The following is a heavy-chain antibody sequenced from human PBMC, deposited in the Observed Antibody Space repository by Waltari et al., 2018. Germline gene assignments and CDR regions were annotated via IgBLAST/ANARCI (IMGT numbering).Heavy chain of an antibody. V-gene: IGHV3-74*03. CDR3: ANHRPGGLGMEV. J-gene: IGHJ6*02. Sequence: EGQLVESGGDLVQPGGSLRLPCAASGFPFSNFFMHGVRQAPGKGLEWVSRIKTDGSGTTYADSVQGRFTISRDNVKNTLYLQMNSLRAEDTAIYYCANHRPGGLGMEVWGPGTTVTVSS. CDR1: GFPFSNFF. CDR2: IKTDGSGT. D-gene: IGHD2-15*01.